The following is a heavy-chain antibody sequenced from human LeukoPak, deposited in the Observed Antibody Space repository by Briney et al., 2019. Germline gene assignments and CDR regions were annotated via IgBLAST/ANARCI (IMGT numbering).Heavy chain of an antibody. CDR3: ARDPCMSTSCYTHYYYYGMDV. Sequence: PGGSLRLSCAASGFSLSNYWMSWVRQAPGKGLEWVSSMSSRTGGKFYSDLVKGRFTISRDNAKNSVYLQMNSLRVEDTAVYYCARDPCMSTSCYTHYYYYGMDVWGRGTTVTVSS. V-gene: IGHV3-21*01. J-gene: IGHJ6*02. D-gene: IGHD2-2*02. CDR1: GFSLSNYW. CDR2: MSSRTGGK.